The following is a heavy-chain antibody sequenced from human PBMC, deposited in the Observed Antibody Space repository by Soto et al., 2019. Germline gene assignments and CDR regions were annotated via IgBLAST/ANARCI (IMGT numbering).Heavy chain of an antibody. J-gene: IGHJ5*02. CDR1: GGSISSYY. V-gene: IGHV4-4*07. D-gene: IGHD1-26*01. Sequence: QVQLQESGPGLVKPSETLSLTCTVSGGSISSYYCSWIRQPAGKGLEWIGRIYTSGSTNYNPPLKSRVTMSVDTSQNQFSLQLSSVTAADTAVYYCARDMRGSYYANDWFDPWGQGTLVTVSS. CDR3: ARDMRGSYYANDWFDP. CDR2: IYTSGST.